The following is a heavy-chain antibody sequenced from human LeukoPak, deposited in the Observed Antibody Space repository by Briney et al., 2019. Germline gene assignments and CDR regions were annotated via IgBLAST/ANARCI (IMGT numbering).Heavy chain of an antibody. Sequence: TSETLSLTCTVSGGSISSYYWSWIRQPAGKGLEWIGRIYTSGSTNYNPSLKSRVTISVDKSKNQFSLKLSSVTAADTAVYYCASKSLSSGGSCYDYWGQGTLVTVSS. V-gene: IGHV4-4*07. CDR1: GGSISSYY. J-gene: IGHJ4*02. CDR3: ASKSLSSGGSCYDY. CDR2: IYTSGST. D-gene: IGHD2-15*01.